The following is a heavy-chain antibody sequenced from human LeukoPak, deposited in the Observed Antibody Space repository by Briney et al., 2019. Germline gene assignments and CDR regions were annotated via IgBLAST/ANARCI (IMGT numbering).Heavy chain of an antibody. Sequence: ASVKVSCKASGYTFTGYYMHWVRQAPGQGLEWMGWINPNSGGTNYAQKFQGRVTMTRDTSISTAYMELSRLRSDDTAVYYCATLRLYSSSWYSDYWGQGTLVTVSS. CDR3: ATLRLYSSSWYSDY. V-gene: IGHV1-2*02. D-gene: IGHD6-13*01. J-gene: IGHJ4*02. CDR1: GYTFTGYY. CDR2: INPNSGGT.